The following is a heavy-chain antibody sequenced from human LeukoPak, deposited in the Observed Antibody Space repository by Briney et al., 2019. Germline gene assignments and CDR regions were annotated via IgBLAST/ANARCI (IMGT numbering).Heavy chain of an antibody. CDR2: IYYSGTT. J-gene: IGHJ4*02. CDR3: ARGVYIAAAQYAY. V-gene: IGHV4-4*07. D-gene: IGHD6-13*01. Sequence: PSETLSLTCIVSGGSISSYYWSWIRQPAGKGLEWIGRIYYSGTTNYNPSLKSRVIISVDTSKNQFSLKLSSVTAADTAVYYCARGVYIAAAQYAYWGQGTLVTVSS. CDR1: GGSISSYY.